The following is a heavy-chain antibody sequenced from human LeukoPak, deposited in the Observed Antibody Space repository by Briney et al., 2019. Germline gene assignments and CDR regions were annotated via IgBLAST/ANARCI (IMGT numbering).Heavy chain of an antibody. Sequence: ASVKVSCKASGYTFTTYGISWVRQAPGHGLEWMGWISTFNGHTNYAQSRQDRVTMTTDTSTSTVYMELSSLISDDTAVYYCARGWRYFDYWGQGTLVTVSS. CDR1: GYTFTTYG. V-gene: IGHV1-18*01. D-gene: IGHD5-24*01. J-gene: IGHJ4*02. CDR3: ARGWRYFDY. CDR2: ISTFNGHT.